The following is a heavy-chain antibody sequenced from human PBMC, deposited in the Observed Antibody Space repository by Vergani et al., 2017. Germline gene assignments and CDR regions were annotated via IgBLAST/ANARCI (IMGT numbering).Heavy chain of an antibody. CDR2: INHSGST. D-gene: IGHD3-3*01. J-gene: IGHJ6*03. Sequence: QVQLQQWGAGLLKPSETLSLTCAVYGGSFSGYYWSWIRQPPGKGLEWIGEINHSGSTNYNPSLKSRVTISVDTSKNQFSLKLSSVTAADTAMYYCARVGYYDFWSGYWTNYYYMDVWGKGTTVTVSS. CDR3: ARVGYYDFWSGYWTNYYYMDV. V-gene: IGHV4-34*01. CDR1: GGSFSGYY.